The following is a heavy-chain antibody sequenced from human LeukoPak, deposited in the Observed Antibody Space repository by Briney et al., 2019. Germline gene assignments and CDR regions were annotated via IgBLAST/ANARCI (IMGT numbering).Heavy chain of an antibody. J-gene: IGHJ4*02. D-gene: IGHD4-17*01. CDR2: IVVGSGNT. V-gene: IGHV1-58*02. CDR1: GFTFISSA. CDR3: AAESNYGDYNAY. Sequence: TSVKVSCKASGFTFISSAMQWVRQARGQRLEWIGWIVVGSGNTNYAQKFQERVTITRDMSTSTAYMELSSLRSEDTAVYYCAAESNYGDYNAYWGQGTLVTVSS.